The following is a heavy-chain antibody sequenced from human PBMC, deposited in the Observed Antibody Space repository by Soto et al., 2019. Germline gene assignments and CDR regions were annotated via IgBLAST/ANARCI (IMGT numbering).Heavy chain of an antibody. Sequence: QVQLQQWGAGLLKPSETLSLTCAVYGGSFSGYYWSWIRQPPGKGLEWIGEINHSGSTNYNPSLKSRVTISVDTSKNQFSLKLRSVTAADTAVYYCASGLGRERWLPPPWGQGTLVTVSS. CDR2: INHSGST. J-gene: IGHJ5*02. V-gene: IGHV4-34*01. CDR3: ASGLGRERWLPPP. CDR1: GGSFSGYY. D-gene: IGHD5-12*01.